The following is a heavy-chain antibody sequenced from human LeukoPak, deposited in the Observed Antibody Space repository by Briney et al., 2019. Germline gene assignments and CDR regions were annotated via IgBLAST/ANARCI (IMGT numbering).Heavy chain of an antibody. Sequence: GGSLRLFCAASGFTFSGSAMHWVRQASGKGLEWVGRIRSKANSYATAYAASVKGRFTISRDDSKNTAYLQMNSLKTEDTAVYYCTRHYYDSSGYSTDAFDIWGQGTMVTVSS. CDR1: GFTFSGSA. J-gene: IGHJ3*02. D-gene: IGHD3-22*01. CDR2: IRSKANSYAT. CDR3: TRHYYDSSGYSTDAFDI. V-gene: IGHV3-73*01.